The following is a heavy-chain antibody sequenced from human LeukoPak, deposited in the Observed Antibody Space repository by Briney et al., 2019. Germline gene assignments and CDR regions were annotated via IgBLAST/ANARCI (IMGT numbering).Heavy chain of an antibody. CDR1: GFTFSSYE. CDR3: ASGYDSSGYYNDY. V-gene: IGHV3-48*03. D-gene: IGHD3-22*01. CDR2: ISSSGSTI. Sequence: PGGSLRLSCAASGFTFSSYEMNWVRQAPGKGLEWVSYISSSGSTIYYADSVKGRFTISRDNAKNSLYLQMNSLRAEDTAVYYCASGYDSSGYYNDYWGQGTLVTVSS. J-gene: IGHJ4*02.